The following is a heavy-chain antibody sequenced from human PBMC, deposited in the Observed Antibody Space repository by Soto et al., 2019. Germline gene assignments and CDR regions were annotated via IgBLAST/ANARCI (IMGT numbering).Heavy chain of an antibody. CDR3: ARVAITVGGVIPVTYGLHV. V-gene: IGHV3-48*02. D-gene: IGHD3-16*02. CDR2: ITTSSSTI. J-gene: IGHJ6*01. Sequence: EVKMVESEGRLVQPGGSLSLSCTASGFTFSTYSMNWVRQAPGKGLEWVSFITTSSSTIYYADSVKGRFTISRDNAKNSLYLQMNSLRDEDSAVYYCARVAITVGGVIPVTYGLHVW. CDR1: GFTFSTYS.